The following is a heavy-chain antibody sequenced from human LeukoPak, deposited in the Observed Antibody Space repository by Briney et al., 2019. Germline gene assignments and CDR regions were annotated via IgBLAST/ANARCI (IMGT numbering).Heavy chain of an antibody. D-gene: IGHD3-22*01. Sequence: PSETLSLTCTVSGYSISSGYYWGWIRQPPGKGLGWIGSIYHSGSTYYNPSLKSRVTISVDTSKNQFSLKLSSVTAADTAVYYCARHITYYYDSSGYYVLDYWGQGILVTVSS. CDR1: GYSISSGYY. J-gene: IGHJ4*02. V-gene: IGHV4-38-2*02. CDR3: ARHITYYYDSSGYYVLDY. CDR2: IYHSGST.